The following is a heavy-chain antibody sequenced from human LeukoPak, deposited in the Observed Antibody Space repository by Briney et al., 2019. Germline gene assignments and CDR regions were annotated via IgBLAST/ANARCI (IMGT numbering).Heavy chain of an antibody. D-gene: IGHD3-10*01. V-gene: IGHV4-34*01. CDR2: ISHSGST. J-gene: IGHJ4*02. CDR3: ARGHSGGLFDY. Sequence: SETLSLTCAVYGGSFSGYYWSWIRQPPGKGLEWIGEISHSGSTNYNPSLKSRVTISVDTSKNQFSLKLSSVTAADTAVYYCARGHSGGLFDYWGQGTLVTVSS. CDR1: GGSFSGYY.